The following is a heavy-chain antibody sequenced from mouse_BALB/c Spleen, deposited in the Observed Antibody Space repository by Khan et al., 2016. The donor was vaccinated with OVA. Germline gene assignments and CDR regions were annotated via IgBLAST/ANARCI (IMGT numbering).Heavy chain of an antibody. Sequence: QIQLVQSGPELKKPGETVKVSCKASGYTFTNYGLNWVMQAPGKALKWMGWINTYTGEPTYADDFKGRFAFSLETSASTAYLQINNLRNEDMATXFCARGLNYYGSWFAYWGQGTLVTVSA. J-gene: IGHJ3*01. D-gene: IGHD1-1*01. V-gene: IGHV9-1*02. CDR2: INTYTGEP. CDR3: ARGLNYYGSWFAY. CDR1: GYTFTNYG.